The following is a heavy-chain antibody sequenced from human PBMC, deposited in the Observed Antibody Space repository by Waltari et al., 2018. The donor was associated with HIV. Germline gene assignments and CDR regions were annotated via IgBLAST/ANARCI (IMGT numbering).Heavy chain of an antibody. D-gene: IGHD5-18*01. CDR1: GASVSSDTAT. Sequence: QVKLKHSGPALVEASHSLFLSCVISGASVSSDTATWTWVRQSPAGGLQWLGKTYHRSEWHHDYSVALKGRMVINSDTAKNQFSLHLSSVTPGDTATYYCVRDSYGFDTWGEGTLVTVPP. J-gene: IGHJ5*02. CDR3: VRDSYGFDT. V-gene: IGHV6-1*01. CDR2: TYHRSEWHH.